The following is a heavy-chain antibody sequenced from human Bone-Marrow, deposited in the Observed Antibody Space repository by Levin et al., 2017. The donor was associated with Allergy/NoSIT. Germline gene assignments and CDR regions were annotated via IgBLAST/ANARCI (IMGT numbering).Heavy chain of an antibody. D-gene: IGHD6-25*01. J-gene: IGHJ5*02. CDR1: GFTFSSYA. V-gene: IGHV3-30*04. CDR2: MSYDVNNK. Sequence: GESLKISCAASGFTFSSYAMQWVRQAPGKGLEWVAFMSYDVNNKYYGDSVKGRFTISRDNSNNTLYLQIKSLRPEDTAVYYCARLRGSISAPNWFDPWGQRTLVTGSA. CDR3: ARLRGSISAPNWFDP.